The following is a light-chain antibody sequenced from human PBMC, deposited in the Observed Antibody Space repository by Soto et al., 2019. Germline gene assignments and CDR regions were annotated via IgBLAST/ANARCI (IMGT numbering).Light chain of an antibody. V-gene: IGLV2-14*01. CDR2: EVS. Sequence: QSALTQPASVSGSPGQSITISCTGTSSDVGSYKYVSWYQHYPGKAPKLIIYEVSNRPSGVSDRFSSSKSGNTASLTISGLQAEDEADYYCCTSYEGGGRYVFGTGTKVTVL. CDR3: TSYEGGGRYV. CDR1: SSDVGSYKY. J-gene: IGLJ1*01.